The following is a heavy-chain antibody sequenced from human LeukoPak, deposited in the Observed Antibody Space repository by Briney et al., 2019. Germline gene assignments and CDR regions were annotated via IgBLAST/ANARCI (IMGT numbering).Heavy chain of an antibody. D-gene: IGHD6-19*01. V-gene: IGHV1-2*02. CDR3: ARGGDSSGWFYFDY. CDR1: GYAFTFYY. CDR2: ITPNSGGT. J-gene: IGHJ4*02. Sequence: ASGNVSCTASGYAFTFYYIDWVRHAPGPGNEWMGWITPNSGGTKYAQKFQGRVTMTSDTTISTAHMDLSRPRSDDTAVYYCARGGDSSGWFYFDYWGQGTLVTVSS.